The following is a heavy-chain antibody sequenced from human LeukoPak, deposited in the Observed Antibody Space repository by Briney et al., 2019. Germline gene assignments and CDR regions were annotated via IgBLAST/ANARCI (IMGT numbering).Heavy chain of an antibody. J-gene: IGHJ4*02. D-gene: IGHD5-24*01. V-gene: IGHV3-21*01. CDR1: GFTFSSYS. CDR3: ARDLTMATTSLNAY. Sequence: PGGSLRLSCAASGFTFSSYSMNWVRQAPGKGLEWVSSISSSSGYICYADSVKGRFTISKDNAKNSLYLQMNSLRAEDTAIYYCARDLTMATTSLNAYWGQGTLVTVSS. CDR2: ISSSSGYI.